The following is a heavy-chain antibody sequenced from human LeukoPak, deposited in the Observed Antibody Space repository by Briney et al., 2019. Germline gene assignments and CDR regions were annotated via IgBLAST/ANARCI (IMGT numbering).Heavy chain of an antibody. CDR1: GFTFSSYA. D-gene: IGHD3-22*01. CDR3: AKVGFAYYYDSSGYYYFDY. CDR2: ISGSGGST. Sequence: GGSLRLSCAASGFTFSSYAMSWVRRAPGKGLEWVSAISGSGGSTYYADSVKGRFTISRDNSKNTLYLQMNSLRAEDTAVYYCAKVGFAYYYDSSGYYYFDYWGQGTLVTVSS. V-gene: IGHV3-23*01. J-gene: IGHJ4*02.